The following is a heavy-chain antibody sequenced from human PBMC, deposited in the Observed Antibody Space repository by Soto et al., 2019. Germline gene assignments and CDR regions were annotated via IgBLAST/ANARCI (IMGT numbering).Heavy chain of an antibody. CDR3: AKGGGYDIWDSKLDY. D-gene: IGHD3-9*01. CDR1: GFTFDDYA. V-gene: IGHV3-9*01. J-gene: IGHJ4*02. Sequence: EVQLVESGGGLVQPGRSLRLSCAGSGFTFDDYAMHWVRQAPGKGLEWVSGISWNSGSRGYADSVKGRFTISRDNAKNSLYLQMNSLRAEDRDLYYCAKGGGYDIWDSKLDYWGQGTLVTVSS. CDR2: ISWNSGSR.